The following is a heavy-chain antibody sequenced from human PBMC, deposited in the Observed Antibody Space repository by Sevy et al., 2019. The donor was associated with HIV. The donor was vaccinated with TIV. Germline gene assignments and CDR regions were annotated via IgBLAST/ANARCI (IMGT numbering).Heavy chain of an antibody. D-gene: IGHD2-2*01. Sequence: GGSLRLSCAASGFTFSSYSMSWVRQAPGKGLEWVSAISGSGGSTYYADSVKGRFTISRDNSKNTPYLQMNSLRAEDTAVYYCAKRTDIVVVPAAKFDYWGQGTLVTVSS. J-gene: IGHJ4*02. CDR1: GFTFSSYS. CDR2: ISGSGGST. V-gene: IGHV3-23*01. CDR3: AKRTDIVVVPAAKFDY.